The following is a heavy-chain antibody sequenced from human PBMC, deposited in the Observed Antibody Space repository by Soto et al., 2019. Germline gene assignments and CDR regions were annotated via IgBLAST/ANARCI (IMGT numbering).Heavy chain of an antibody. CDR3: TKSRGVAGRPLDD. J-gene: IGHJ4*02. D-gene: IGHD6-6*01. V-gene: IGHV3-9*01. CDR2: ITWNSDSL. Sequence: EVHLLESGGTLVQPGGSLRLSCTASGFTFSSYAMSWVRQAPGKGLEWVSSITWNSDSLAYTGSVKGRFTISRDNAKNSLYLEMDSLRPEDTALYYCTKSRGVAGRPLDDWGQGTLVTVSS. CDR1: GFTFSSYA.